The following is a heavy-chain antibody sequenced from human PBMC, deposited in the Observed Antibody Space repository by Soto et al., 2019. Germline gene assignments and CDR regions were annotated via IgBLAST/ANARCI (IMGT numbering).Heavy chain of an antibody. J-gene: IGHJ6*02. CDR2: IGTAGDT. V-gene: IGHV3-13*01. CDR1: GFTFSSYD. D-gene: IGHD6-13*01. CDR3: ARDRRGWGAAEYYYGMDV. Sequence: GGSLRLSCAASGFTFSSYDMHWVRQATGKGLEWVSAIGTAGDTYYPGSVKGRFTISRENAKNSLHLQMNSLRAEDTAVYYCARDRRGWGAAEYYYGMDVWGQGTTVTVSS.